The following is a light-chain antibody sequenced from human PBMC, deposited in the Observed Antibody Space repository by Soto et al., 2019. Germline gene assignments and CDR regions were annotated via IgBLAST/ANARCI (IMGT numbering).Light chain of an antibody. CDR2: LEGSGNY. CDR1: SGHSSYI. Sequence: QLVLTQSSSASASLGSSVKLTCTLSSGHSSYIIAWHQQQPGKAPRYLMKLEGSGNYNKGSGVPDRFSGSSSGADRCLTISNLPFEDEADYYCETWGSNYRVFGGGTKLTVL. J-gene: IGLJ2*01. CDR3: ETWGSNYRV. V-gene: IGLV4-60*02.